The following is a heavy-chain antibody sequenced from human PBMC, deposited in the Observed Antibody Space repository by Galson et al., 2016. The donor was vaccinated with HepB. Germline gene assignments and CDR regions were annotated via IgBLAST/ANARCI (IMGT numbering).Heavy chain of an antibody. CDR1: GFTFSDYA. CDR3: AKGLQVDKAMVGAY. CDR2: ISGSGGAT. Sequence: SLRLSCAASGFTFSDYAMNWVRQAPGKGLEWVSVISGSGGATYYADSVKGRFTISRDNSKSTLYLQMNTLRADDTAVYYCAKGLQVDKAMVGAYWGQGTLVTVSS. V-gene: IGHV3-23*01. J-gene: IGHJ4*02. D-gene: IGHD5-18*01.